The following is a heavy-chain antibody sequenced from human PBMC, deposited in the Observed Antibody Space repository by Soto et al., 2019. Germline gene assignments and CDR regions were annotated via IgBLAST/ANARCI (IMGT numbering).Heavy chain of an antibody. Sequence: SDTLSLTCTVSGCSISSGDYYWSWIRQPPGKGLEWIGFIYYSGSTYYNPSLKSRVTISVDTSKNQFSLKLSSVTAADTAVYYCARDWRLEFDYQWSGYFQYYYYYGMDVWGQGTTVT. CDR2: IYYSGST. CDR1: GCSISSGDYY. CDR3: ARDWRLEFDYQWSGYFQYYYYYGMDV. J-gene: IGHJ6*02. D-gene: IGHD3-3*01. V-gene: IGHV4-30-4*01.